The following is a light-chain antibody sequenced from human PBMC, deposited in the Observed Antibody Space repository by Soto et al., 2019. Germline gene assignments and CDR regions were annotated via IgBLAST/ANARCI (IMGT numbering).Light chain of an antibody. Sequence: QLVLTQTPSASGTHGRRVTISCSGSNSNMGRNYVYWYQQVPGTAPKLLMYRNDVRPSGVPDRFTGSKSGTSASLAISGLRSEDEADYYCAVWDNSLNGVAFGAGTNFTVL. CDR2: RND. CDR1: NSNMGRNY. J-gene: IGLJ2*01. V-gene: IGLV1-47*01. CDR3: AVWDNSLNGVA.